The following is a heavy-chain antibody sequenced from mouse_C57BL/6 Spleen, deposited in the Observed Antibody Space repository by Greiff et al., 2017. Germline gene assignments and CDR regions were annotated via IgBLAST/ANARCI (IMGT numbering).Heavy chain of an antibody. CDR3: ARVGLRAMDY. CDR1: GFTFSDYY. J-gene: IGHJ4*01. CDR2: INYDGSST. Sequence: EVQVVESEGGLVQPGSSMKLSCTASGFTFSDYYMAWVRQVPEKGLEWVANINYDGSSTYYLDSLKSRFIISRDNAKNILYLQMSSLKSEDTATYYCARVGLRAMDYWGQGTSVTVSS. D-gene: IGHD2-2*01. V-gene: IGHV5-16*01.